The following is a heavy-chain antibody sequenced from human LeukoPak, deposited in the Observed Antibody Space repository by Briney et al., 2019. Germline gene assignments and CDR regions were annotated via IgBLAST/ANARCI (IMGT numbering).Heavy chain of an antibody. CDR3: ARLSSTDFDS. Sequence: PSETLSLTCAVYGESFSAYFWSWIRQPPGKGLEWIGEINHSGGTNYNPSLKSRVTISADTSKNHFSLKLTSVTAPDTAVYFCARLSSTDFDSWGQGTLVTVSS. V-gene: IGHV4-34*01. J-gene: IGHJ4*02. CDR2: INHSGGT. D-gene: IGHD2-2*01. CDR1: GESFSAYF.